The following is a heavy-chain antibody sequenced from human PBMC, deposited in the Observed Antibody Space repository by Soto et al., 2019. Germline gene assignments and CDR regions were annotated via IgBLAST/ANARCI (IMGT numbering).Heavy chain of an antibody. CDR3: TRNKTALHP. V-gene: IGHV1-69*02. CDR2: FIPILGKT. Sequence: QVQLVQSGAEVKEPGSSVKVSCKASGDTLNNFTVTWVRQAPGQGLEWMGTFIPILGKTNHAQKFQGRVTLSADTSTNTADMELSSLTSDDTAVYYCTRNKTALHPWGQGTLVTVSS. CDR1: GDTLNNFT. J-gene: IGHJ5*02.